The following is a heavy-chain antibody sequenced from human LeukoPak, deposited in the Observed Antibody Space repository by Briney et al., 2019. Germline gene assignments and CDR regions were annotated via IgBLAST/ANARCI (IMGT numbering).Heavy chain of an antibody. Sequence: SETLSLTYTVSGGSISSGDYYWSWIRQPPGKGLEWIGYIYYSGSTYYNPSLKSRVTISVDTSKNQFSLKLSSVTAADTAVYYCARVDGDYGLDYWGQGTLVTVSS. CDR2: IYYSGST. D-gene: IGHD4-17*01. V-gene: IGHV4-30-4*01. CDR1: GGSISSGDYY. J-gene: IGHJ4*02. CDR3: ARVDGDYGLDY.